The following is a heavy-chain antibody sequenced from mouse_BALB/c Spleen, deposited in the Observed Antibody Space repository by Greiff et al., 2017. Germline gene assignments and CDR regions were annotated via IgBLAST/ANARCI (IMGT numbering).Heavy chain of an antibody. CDR3: ANILWPWYFDV. CDR2: ISYDGSN. D-gene: IGHD1-1*02. J-gene: IGHJ1*01. V-gene: IGHV3-6*02. Sequence: EVQLVESGPGLVKPSQSLSLTCSVTGYSITSGYYWNWIRQFPGNKLEWMGYISYDGSNNYNPSLKNRISITRDTSKNQFFLKLNSVTTEDTATYYCANILWPWYFDVWGAGTTVTVSS. CDR1: GYSITSGYY.